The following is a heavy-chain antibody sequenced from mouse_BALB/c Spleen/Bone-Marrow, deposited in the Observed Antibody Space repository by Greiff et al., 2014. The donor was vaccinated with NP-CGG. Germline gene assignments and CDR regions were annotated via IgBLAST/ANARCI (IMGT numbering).Heavy chain of an antibody. J-gene: IGHJ4*01. Sequence: SGPELVRPGVSVKISCKGSGYTFTDYAMHWVKQSHAKSLEWIGAISTYSGNTNYNQKFKGKATMTVDKSSSTAYMELARLTSEDSAIYYCARYGYGSSYYAMDYWGQGTSVTVSS. CDR1: GYTFTDYA. V-gene: IGHV1-67*01. CDR3: ARYGYGSSYYAMDY. CDR2: ISTYSGNT. D-gene: IGHD1-1*01.